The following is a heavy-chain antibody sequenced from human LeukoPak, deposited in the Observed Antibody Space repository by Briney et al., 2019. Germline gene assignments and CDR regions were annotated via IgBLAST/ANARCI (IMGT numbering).Heavy chain of an antibody. Sequence: SQTPSLTCAISGDSVSSKSAWNWTRQSPSSGLEWLGRTYYRSKWYNDYAVSVKSRITINPDTSKNQFSLQLNSVTPEDTAVYYCARKAVAGIGNWFDPWGQGTLVTVSS. J-gene: IGHJ5*02. D-gene: IGHD6-19*01. CDR2: TYYRSKWYN. V-gene: IGHV6-1*01. CDR3: ARKAVAGIGNWFDP. CDR1: GDSVSSKSA.